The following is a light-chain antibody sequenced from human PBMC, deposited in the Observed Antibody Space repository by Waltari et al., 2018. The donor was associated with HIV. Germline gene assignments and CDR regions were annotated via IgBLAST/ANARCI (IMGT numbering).Light chain of an antibody. Sequence: THPPPPLPPSLRARVPLTCRASQSSNTWLAWYQQKPGNAPKVLSYKAPSLESGVPSRFSGSGSGTEFTLTISSLQPDEFATYYCQQYYNYRWTFGQGTRVEIK. J-gene: IGKJ1*01. CDR2: KAP. CDR3: QQYYNYRWT. CDR1: QSSNTW. V-gene: IGKV1-5*03.